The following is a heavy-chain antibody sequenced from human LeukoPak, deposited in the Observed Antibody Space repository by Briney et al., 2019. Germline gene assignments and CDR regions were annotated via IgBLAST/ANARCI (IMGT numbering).Heavy chain of an antibody. CDR2: ISSPGTTI. J-gene: IGHJ4*02. V-gene: IGHV3-48*03. Sequence: GGSLRLSCAASGFTFSSCEMSWVRQAPGKGLEWVSYISSPGTTIYYADSVKGRFTISRDNAKNSLYLQMNSLRAEDTAVYYCARVRQQLFDYWGQGTLVPVSS. CDR1: GFTFSSCE. D-gene: IGHD6-13*01. CDR3: ARVRQQLFDY.